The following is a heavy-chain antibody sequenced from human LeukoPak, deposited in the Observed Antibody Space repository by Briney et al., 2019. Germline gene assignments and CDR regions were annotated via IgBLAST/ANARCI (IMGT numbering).Heavy chain of an antibody. Sequence: SETLSLTCSVSGGSISTYYWSWIRQPPGKGLEWIGYIYYSGSTSYNPSLKSRVTISVDTSKNQFSLELSSVTAADTAVYYCARHGIVDSSRKYYFDYWGRGTLVTVSS. CDR2: IYYSGST. CDR1: GGSISTYY. CDR3: ARHGIVDSSRKYYFDY. D-gene: IGHD6-13*01. V-gene: IGHV4-59*08. J-gene: IGHJ4*02.